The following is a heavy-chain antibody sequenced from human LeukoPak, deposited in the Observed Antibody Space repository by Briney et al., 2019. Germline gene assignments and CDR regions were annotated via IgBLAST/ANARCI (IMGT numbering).Heavy chain of an antibody. CDR3: ATKRQQLVPWYFDY. J-gene: IGHJ4*02. CDR1: GYNFANYW. V-gene: IGHV5-51*01. CDR2: IYPGDSDT. Sequence: GESLQISCKGSGYNFANYWIGWVRQMPGKGLEWMEIIYPGDSDTRYSPSFQGQVTISADKSISTAYLQWSSLKASDTAMYYCATKRQQLVPWYFDYWGQGTLVTVSS. D-gene: IGHD6-13*01.